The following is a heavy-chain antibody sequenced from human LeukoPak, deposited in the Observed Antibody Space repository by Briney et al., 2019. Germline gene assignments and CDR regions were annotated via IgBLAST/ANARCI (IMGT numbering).Heavy chain of an antibody. D-gene: IGHD6-6*01. CDR1: GFTVSSNY. CDR3: AREEDIAARNFDY. CDR2: IYSGGST. J-gene: IGHJ4*02. V-gene: IGHV3-53*01. Sequence: PGGSLRLSCAASGFTVSSNYMTWVRQAPGKGLEWVSVIYSGGSTYYADSVKGRFTISRDNSKNTLYLQMNSLRAEDTAVYYCAREEDIAARNFDYWGQGTLVTVSS.